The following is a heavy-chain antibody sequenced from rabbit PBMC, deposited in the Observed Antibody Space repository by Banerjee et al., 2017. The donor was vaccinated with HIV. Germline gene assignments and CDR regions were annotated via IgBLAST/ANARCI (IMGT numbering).Heavy chain of an antibody. J-gene: IGHJ4*01. V-gene: IGHV1S47*01. CDR2: IDNGDDSS. CDR1: GFDFSTNA. D-gene: IGHD1-1*01. CDR3: ARDGYTSSSLLYYFNL. Sequence: QEQLVESGGGLVQPEGSLTLTCKASGFDFSTNAMCWVRQAPGKGPEWIACIDNGDDSSYYASWVNGRFTISRSTSLNTVTLQMTSLTAADTATYFCARDGYTSSSLLYYFNLWGQGTLVTVS.